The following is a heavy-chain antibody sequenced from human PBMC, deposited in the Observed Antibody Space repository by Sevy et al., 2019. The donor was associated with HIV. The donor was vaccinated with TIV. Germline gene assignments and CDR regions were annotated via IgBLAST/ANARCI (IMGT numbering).Heavy chain of an antibody. CDR1: GFTVSNYY. CDR2: IYSVGST. Sequence: GGSLRLSCAASGFTVSNYYMSWVRQAPGKGLEWVSVIYSVGSTYYADSVKGRFTISRDNSKNTLYLQMNSLRVEDTAVYYCAREYGDSVSGAYGMDVWGQGTTVTVSS. CDR3: AREYGDSVSGAYGMDV. J-gene: IGHJ6*02. D-gene: IGHD4-17*01. V-gene: IGHV3-66*01.